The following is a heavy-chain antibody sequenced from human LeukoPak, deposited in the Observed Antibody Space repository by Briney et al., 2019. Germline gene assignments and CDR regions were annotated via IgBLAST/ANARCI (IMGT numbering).Heavy chain of an antibody. J-gene: IGHJ4*02. CDR1: GYTFTSYG. V-gene: IGHV1-18*01. CDR2: ISAYNGNT. CDR3: ARDRLTVAGTTSFDY. D-gene: IGHD1-7*01. Sequence: ASVKVSCKASGYTFTSYGMSWVRQAPGQGLEWMGWISAYNGNTNYAQKLQGRVTMTTDTSTSTAYMELRSLRSDDTAVYYCARDRLTVAGTTSFDYWGQGTLVTVSS.